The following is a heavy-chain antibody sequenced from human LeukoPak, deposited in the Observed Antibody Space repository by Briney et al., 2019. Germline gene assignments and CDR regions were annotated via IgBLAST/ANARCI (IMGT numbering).Heavy chain of an antibody. CDR2: INWNGGST. V-gene: IGHV3-20*04. D-gene: IGHD6-19*01. CDR3: ARDRSSGSRVEFFFDY. Sequence: PGGSLRLXCAASGFTFDDYGMSWGRQAPGKGLEWVSGINWNGGSTGYADSVKGRFTISRDNAKNSLYLQMNSLRAEDTALYYCARDRSSGSRVEFFFDYWGQGTLVTVSS. CDR1: GFTFDDYG. J-gene: IGHJ4*02.